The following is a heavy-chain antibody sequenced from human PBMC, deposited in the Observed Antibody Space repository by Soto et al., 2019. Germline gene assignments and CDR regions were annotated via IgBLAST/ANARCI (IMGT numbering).Heavy chain of an antibody. CDR1: GFTFSSYG. V-gene: IGHV3-33*01. D-gene: IGHD2-2*01. CDR2: IWYDGSNK. CDR3: AREVGGISSYYGMDV. J-gene: IGHJ6*02. Sequence: QVQLVESGGGVVQPGRSLRLSCAASGFTFSSYGMHWVRQAPGKGLEWVAVIWYDGSNKYYADSVKGRFTISRDNSKNTLDLPMNSLRAEDTAVYYCAREVGGISSYYGMDVWGQGTTVTVSS.